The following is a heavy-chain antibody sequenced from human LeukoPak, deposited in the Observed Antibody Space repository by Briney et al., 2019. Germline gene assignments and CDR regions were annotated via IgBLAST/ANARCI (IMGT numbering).Heavy chain of an antibody. J-gene: IGHJ3*02. CDR3: AKDPWSGSSDAFDI. CDR1: GFILSSHA. CDR2: ISGSGGST. D-gene: IGHD1-26*01. Sequence: GGSLRLSCAASGFILSSHAMSWVRQAPGSGLEWVSAISGSGGSTYYADSVKGRFTISRDNSKNTLYLQLNSLRGEDTAVYYCAKDPWSGSSDAFDIWGQGTMVTVSS. V-gene: IGHV3-23*01.